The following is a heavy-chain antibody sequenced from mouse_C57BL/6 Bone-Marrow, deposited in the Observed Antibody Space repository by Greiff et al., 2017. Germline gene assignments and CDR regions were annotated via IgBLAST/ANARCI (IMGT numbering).Heavy chain of an antibody. CDR3: TRTTTVVATYDY. D-gene: IGHD1-1*01. V-gene: IGHV6-6*01. Sequence: EVMLVESGGGLVQPGGSMKLSCAASGFTFSDAWMDWVRQSPEKGLEWVAEIRNKANNHATYYAESVKGRFTISRDDSKSSVYLQMNSLRAEDTGIYYCTRTTTVVATYDYWGQGTTLTVSS. J-gene: IGHJ2*01. CDR2: IRNKANNHAT. CDR1: GFTFSDAW.